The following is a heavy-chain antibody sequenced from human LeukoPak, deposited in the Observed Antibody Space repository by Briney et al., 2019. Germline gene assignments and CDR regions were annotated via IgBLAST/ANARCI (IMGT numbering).Heavy chain of an antibody. CDR3: AKDRGISGGFDY. D-gene: IGHD3-3*02. Sequence: GGSLRLSCAASGFTFSNYAMNWVRQAPGKGLDWVSAVSGSGGSTYYADSVKGRFTISRDNSKNTLYLQMNRLRAEDTAVYYCAKDRGISGGFDYWGQGTLVTVSP. CDR2: VSGSGGST. J-gene: IGHJ4*02. CDR1: GFTFSNYA. V-gene: IGHV3-23*01.